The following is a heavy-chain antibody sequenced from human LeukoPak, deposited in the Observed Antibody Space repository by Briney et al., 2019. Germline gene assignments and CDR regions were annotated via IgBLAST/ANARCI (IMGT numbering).Heavy chain of an antibody. CDR2: ISYDGSNK. V-gene: IGHV3-30*18. CDR3: AKDRRSGWVFDY. D-gene: IGHD6-19*01. CDR1: GFAFSSYG. J-gene: IGHJ4*02. Sequence: GGSLRLSCAASGFAFSSYGMHWVRQAPGKGLEWVAVISYDGSNKYYADSVKGRFTISRDNSKNTLYLQMNSLRAEDTAVYYCAKDRRSGWVFDYWGQGTLVPVSS.